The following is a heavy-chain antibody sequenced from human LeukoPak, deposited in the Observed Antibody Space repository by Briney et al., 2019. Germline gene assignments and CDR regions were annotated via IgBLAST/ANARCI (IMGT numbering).Heavy chain of an antibody. Sequence: GASVKVSCKASGYSFTGYYIHWVRQAPGQGLEWMGWINPNSGGTNYAQKFQGRVTMTRDRSISTAYVELSRLRSDDAAVYYCARDLGIAAAGSGEYFQHWGQGTLVTVSS. J-gene: IGHJ1*01. D-gene: IGHD6-13*01. CDR3: ARDLGIAAAGSGEYFQH. CDR2: INPNSGGT. V-gene: IGHV1-2*02. CDR1: GYSFTGYY.